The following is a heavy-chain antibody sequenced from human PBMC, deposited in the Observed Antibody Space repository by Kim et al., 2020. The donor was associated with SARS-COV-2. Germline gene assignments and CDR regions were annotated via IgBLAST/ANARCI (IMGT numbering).Heavy chain of an antibody. CDR1: GGTFSSYA. CDR2: IIPIFGTA. V-gene: IGHV1-69*13. J-gene: IGHJ4*02. CDR3: ARGSSLTYGVVTPGPPLIDY. D-gene: IGHD2-21*02. Sequence: SVKVSCKASGGTFSSYAISWVRQAPGQGLEWMGGIIPIFGTANYAQKFQGRVTITADESTSTAYMELSSLRSEDTAVYYCARGSSLTYGVVTPGPPLIDYWGQGTLVTVSS.